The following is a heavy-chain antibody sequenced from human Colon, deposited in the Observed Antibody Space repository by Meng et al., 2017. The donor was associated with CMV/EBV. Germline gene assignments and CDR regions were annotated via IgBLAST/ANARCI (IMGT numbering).Heavy chain of an antibody. V-gene: IGHV4-39*01. Sequence: GSLSLTCTVSGVSISGSYYYWSWIRQPPGKGLEWIGYTYYSGCAYYNPSLESRVTISVDTSKNQFSLKLSSVTAADTAVYYCARQDGVLVPSAMSWFDPWGQGTLVTVSS. CDR2: TYYSGCA. J-gene: IGHJ5*02. CDR3: ARQDGVLVPSAMSWFDP. D-gene: IGHD2-2*01. CDR1: GVSISGSYYY.